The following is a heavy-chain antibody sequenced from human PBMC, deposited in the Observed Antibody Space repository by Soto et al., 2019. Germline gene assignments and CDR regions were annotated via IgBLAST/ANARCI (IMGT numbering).Heavy chain of an antibody. CDR1: GIPFRSYS. V-gene: IGHV3-48*01. CDR3: ARDEMESYYDFWSGQTSYYFDY. Sequence: GGSLRLSCSASGIPFRSYSMNWVRQASGEGLEWGSYISSSSSTIYYADSVKGRFTISRDNAKNSLYLQMNSLRAEDTAVYYCARDEMESYYDFWSGQTSYYFDYWGQGTLVTVSS. CDR2: ISSSSSTI. J-gene: IGHJ4*02. D-gene: IGHD3-3*01.